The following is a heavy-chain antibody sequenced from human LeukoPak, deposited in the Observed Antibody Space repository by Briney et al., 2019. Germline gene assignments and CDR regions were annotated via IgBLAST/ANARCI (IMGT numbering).Heavy chain of an antibody. CDR1: GYSFNDYY. Sequence: LGASVKVSCKASGYSFNDYYIHWVRQAPGQGLEWMGWIRGDNGGTNYAQKFRGRVTMTRDTSTTTVYMELSRLRSDDTAVYYCARGLTVSIGNDFPYYYYYMDVWGKGTTVTVS. V-gene: IGHV1-2*03. CDR2: IRGDNGGT. D-gene: IGHD3-3*01. CDR3: ARGLTVSIGNDFPYYYYYMDV. J-gene: IGHJ6*03.